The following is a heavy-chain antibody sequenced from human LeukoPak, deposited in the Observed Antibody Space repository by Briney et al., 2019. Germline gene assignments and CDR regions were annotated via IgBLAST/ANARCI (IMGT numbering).Heavy chain of an antibody. V-gene: IGHV1-18*01. D-gene: IGHD3-9*01. J-gene: IGHJ5*02. CDR3: AREGDDILTGFNNWFDP. CDR2: ISAYNGNT. CDR1: GYTFTSYG. Sequence: ASVKVSCKASGYTFTSYGIGWVRQAPGQGLEWMGWISAYNGNTNYAQKLQGRVTMTTDTSTSTAYMELRSLRSDDTAVYYCAREGDDILTGFNNWFDPWGQGTLVTVSS.